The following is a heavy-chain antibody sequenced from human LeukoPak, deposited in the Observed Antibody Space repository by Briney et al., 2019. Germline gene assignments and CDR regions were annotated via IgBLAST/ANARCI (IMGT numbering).Heavy chain of an antibody. CDR2: ISYDGRSK. Sequence: PGGSLRLSCAASGFTFSNYAMHWVRQAPGKGLEWVAVISYDGRSKYYADSVKGRFTISRDNSKKTLYLQMDSLRAEDTAVYYCARDSTYYGSGSPPAHNWGQGTLVTVSS. J-gene: IGHJ4*02. CDR1: GFTFSNYA. V-gene: IGHV3-30-3*01. CDR3: ARDSTYYGSGSPPAHN. D-gene: IGHD3-10*01.